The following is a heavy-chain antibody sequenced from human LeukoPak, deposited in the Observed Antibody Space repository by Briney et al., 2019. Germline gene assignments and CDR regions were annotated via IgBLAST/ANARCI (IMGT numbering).Heavy chain of an antibody. CDR2: ITSDGST. D-gene: IGHD5-12*01. V-gene: IGHV3-74*01. CDR1: GFTFSSYW. CDR3: ARDKGYAVDQ. J-gene: IGHJ4*02. Sequence: GGSLRLSCAASGFTFSSYWMHWVRQAPGQGLVWVSLITSDGSTNYADSVKGRFTISRDNAQNTLYLQMNSLRAEDTAVYYCARDKGYAVDQWGQGTLVTVS.